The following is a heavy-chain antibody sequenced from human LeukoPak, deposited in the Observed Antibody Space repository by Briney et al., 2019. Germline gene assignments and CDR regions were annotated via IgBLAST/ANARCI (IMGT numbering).Heavy chain of an antibody. V-gene: IGHV4-39*01. J-gene: IGHJ4*02. D-gene: IGHD3-22*01. CDR3: ARALHYYDSPYYFDY. CDR1: GGSISSSNYY. Sequence: SETLSLTCTVSGGSISSSNYYWGWIRQPPGKGLEWIGSIYYSGSTYYNTYYNPSLKSRVTISVDTSKNQFSLKLSSVTAADTAVYYCARALHYYDSPYYFDYWGQGTLVTVSS. CDR2: IYYSGSTYYNT.